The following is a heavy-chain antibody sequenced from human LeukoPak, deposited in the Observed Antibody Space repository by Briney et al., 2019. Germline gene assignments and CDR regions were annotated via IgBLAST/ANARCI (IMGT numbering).Heavy chain of an antibody. J-gene: IGHJ4*02. Sequence: GGSLRLSCAASGFTFSSYSMNWLRQAPGKGLGWVSYISSSSTIYYADSVKGRFTISRDNAKNSLYLQMNSLRAEDTAVYYCARTQTYAYFDYWGQGTLVTVSS. V-gene: IGHV3-48*01. D-gene: IGHD3-16*01. CDR2: ISSSSTI. CDR1: GFTFSSYS. CDR3: ARTQTYAYFDY.